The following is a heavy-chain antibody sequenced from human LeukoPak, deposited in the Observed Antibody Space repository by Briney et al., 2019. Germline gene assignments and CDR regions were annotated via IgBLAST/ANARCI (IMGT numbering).Heavy chain of an antibody. J-gene: IGHJ4*02. Sequence: GGSLRLSCPASGFTFSSYSVNWVRHAPGKGLEWVSYIGGSSKAISYARSVKGRSTISRENAKNSLYLQLDSLRDEDTAVYYCVRDHNFGFDYWGQGILVTVSS. CDR2: IGGSSKAI. CDR3: VRDHNFGFDY. D-gene: IGHD3-3*01. V-gene: IGHV3-48*02. CDR1: GFTFSSYS.